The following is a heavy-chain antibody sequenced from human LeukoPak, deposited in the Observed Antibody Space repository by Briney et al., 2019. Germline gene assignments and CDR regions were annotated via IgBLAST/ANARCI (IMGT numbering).Heavy chain of an antibody. J-gene: IGHJ4*02. D-gene: IGHD7-27*01. CDR2: IYHSGST. Sequence: SETLSLTCTVSGYSISSGYYWGWIRQPPGKGLEWIGSIYHSGSTYYNPSLKSRVTISVDTSKNQFSLKLSSVTAADTAVYYYARDSSTGEADYWGPGTLVTVSS. CDR1: GYSISSGYY. V-gene: IGHV4-38-2*02. CDR3: ARDSSTGEADY.